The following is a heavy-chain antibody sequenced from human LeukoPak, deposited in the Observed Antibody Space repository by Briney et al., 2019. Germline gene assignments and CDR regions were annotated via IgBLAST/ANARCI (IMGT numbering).Heavy chain of an antibody. CDR3: ARFGVDYDMGV. Sequence: SEALSLTCTVSGGSISGYYLTWVRQPPGKGLEWIGQIHYSGRADYNPSLKSRITISVDTSKNKMSLKLTSVTAAGTAIYYCARFGVDYDMGVWGQGTTVTVS. V-gene: IGHV4-59*01. CDR1: GGSISGYY. J-gene: IGHJ6*02. D-gene: IGHD3-16*01. CDR2: IHYSGRA.